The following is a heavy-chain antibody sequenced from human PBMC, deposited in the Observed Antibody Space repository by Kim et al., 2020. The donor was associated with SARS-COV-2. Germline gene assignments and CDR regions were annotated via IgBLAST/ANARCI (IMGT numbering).Heavy chain of an antibody. V-gene: IGHV3-21*01. CDR3: VREVLLGRGVQSYYFDS. CDR1: GFTFNTYT. D-gene: IGHD3-10*01. Sequence: GGSLRLSCAASGFTFNTYTMNWVRQAPGKGLAWVSTISGSGGSIYYADSMKGRFTISRDNAKSSLYLQINSLTAEDTAVYYCVREVLLGRGVQSYYFDSWGQGSLVTVSS. CDR2: ISGSGGSI. J-gene: IGHJ4*02.